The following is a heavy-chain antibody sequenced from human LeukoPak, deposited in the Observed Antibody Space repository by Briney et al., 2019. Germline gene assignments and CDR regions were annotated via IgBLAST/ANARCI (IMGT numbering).Heavy chain of an antibody. CDR1: GGSFSGYY. CDR3: ARGGRRYSYGYNAEYFQH. CDR2: INHSGST. D-gene: IGHD5-18*01. V-gene: IGHV4-34*01. Sequence: PSETLSLTCAVYGGSFSGYYWSWIRQPPGKGLEWIGEINHSGSTNYNPSLKSRVTISVDTSKNQFSLKLSSVTAADTAVYYCARGGRRYSYGYNAEYFQHWGQGTLVTVSS. J-gene: IGHJ1*01.